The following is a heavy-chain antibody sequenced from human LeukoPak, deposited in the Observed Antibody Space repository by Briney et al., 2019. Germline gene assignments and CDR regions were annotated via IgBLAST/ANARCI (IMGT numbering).Heavy chain of an antibody. J-gene: IGHJ4*02. CDR3: AKDGSYGSGSYYPPFDY. Sequence: GGSLRLSCAASGFTFSSYAMHWVRQAPGKGLEWVAVISYDGSNKYYADSVKGRFTISRDNSKNTLYLQMNSLRAEDTAVYYCAKDGSYGSGSYYPPFDYWGQGTLVTVSS. D-gene: IGHD3-10*01. CDR2: ISYDGSNK. V-gene: IGHV3-30-3*01. CDR1: GFTFSSYA.